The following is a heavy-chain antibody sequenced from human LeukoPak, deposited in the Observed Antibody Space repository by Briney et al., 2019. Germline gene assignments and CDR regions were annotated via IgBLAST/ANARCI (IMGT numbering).Heavy chain of an antibody. CDR2: IYYSGST. V-gene: IGHV4-30-4*01. D-gene: IGHD3-9*01. J-gene: IGHJ4*02. CDR3: AREGGVDILTGYYSDY. CDR1: GGSISSGDYY. Sequence: PSQTLSLTCTVSGGSISSGDYYWGWIRQPPGKGLEWIGYIYYSGSTYYNPSLKSQVTISVDTSKNQFSLKLSSVTAADTAVYYCAREGGVDILTGYYSDYWGQGTLVTVSS.